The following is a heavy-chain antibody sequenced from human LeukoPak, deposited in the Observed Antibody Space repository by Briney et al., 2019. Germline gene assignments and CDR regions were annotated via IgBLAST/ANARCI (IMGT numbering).Heavy chain of an antibody. CDR1: GFTLSNYA. D-gene: IGHD2-2*01. V-gene: IGHV3-30*18. CDR3: AKDQKWGPADYYFNS. J-gene: IGHJ4*02. CDR2: ISTDGKDK. Sequence: GGSLRLSCAASGFTLSNYAMHWVRQAPGKGLEWVTVISTDGKDKKYADSVKGRFAISRDNSKNTLDLQMNSLRAEDTAVYYCAKDQKWGPADYYFNSWGQGTLVTVSS.